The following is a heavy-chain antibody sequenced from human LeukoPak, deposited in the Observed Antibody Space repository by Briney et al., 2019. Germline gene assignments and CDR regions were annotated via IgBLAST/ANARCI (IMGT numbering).Heavy chain of an antibody. V-gene: IGHV4-34*01. CDR3: ARRPHFWSGYYRGAWFDP. CDR2: INHSGST. D-gene: IGHD3-3*02. CDR1: GGSFSGYY. Sequence: PSETLSLTCAVYGGSFSGYYWSWIRQPPGKGLEWIGEINHSGSTNYNPSLKSRVTISVDTSKNQFSLKLSSVTAADTAVYYCARRPHFWSGYYRGAWFDPWGQGTLVTVSS. J-gene: IGHJ5*02.